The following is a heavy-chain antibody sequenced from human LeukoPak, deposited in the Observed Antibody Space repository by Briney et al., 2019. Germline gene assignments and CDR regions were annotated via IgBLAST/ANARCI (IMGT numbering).Heavy chain of an antibody. CDR2: ISAKNGET. V-gene: IGHV1-18*01. Sequence: ASGKVSCKASGYTFTNYGISWVRQAPGQRLKWMAWISAKNGETRYAKKFQGRVILTTDTPTTTAYMELRNLRSDDTAVYYCARDACVSCGGDCCHDPWGQGTLVTVSS. D-gene: IGHD2-21*02. J-gene: IGHJ5*02. CDR1: GYTFTNYG. CDR3: ARDACVSCGGDCCHDP.